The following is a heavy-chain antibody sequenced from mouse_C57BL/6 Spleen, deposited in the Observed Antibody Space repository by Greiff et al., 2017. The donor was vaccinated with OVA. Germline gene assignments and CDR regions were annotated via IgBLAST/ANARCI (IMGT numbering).Heavy chain of an antibody. CDR3: ARRFDGYYFAY. Sequence: QVQLQQPGAELVKPGASVKMSCKASGYTFTSYWITWVKQRPGQGLEWIGDIYPGSGSTNYNEKFKSKATLTVDKSSSTAYMQLSSVTSEDFAVYYCARRFDGYYFAYAGQGTLVTVSA. CDR2: IYPGSGST. J-gene: IGHJ3*01. V-gene: IGHV1-55*01. CDR1: GYTFTSYW. D-gene: IGHD2-3*01.